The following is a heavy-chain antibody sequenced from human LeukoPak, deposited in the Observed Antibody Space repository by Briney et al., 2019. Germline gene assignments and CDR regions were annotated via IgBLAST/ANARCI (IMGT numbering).Heavy chain of an antibody. CDR2: MNQDGSTK. D-gene: IGHD6-19*01. V-gene: IGHV3-7*03. Sequence: PGGSLRLSCVGSGLTFNTYWMNWVRQAPGKGLEWVANMNQDGSTKQYVDSVKGRFTISRDNAKNSLHLLLNNLRAEDTAIYYCTREYPSGWFDYWGQGSLVTVSS. CDR1: GLTFNTYW. J-gene: IGHJ4*02. CDR3: TREYPSGWFDY.